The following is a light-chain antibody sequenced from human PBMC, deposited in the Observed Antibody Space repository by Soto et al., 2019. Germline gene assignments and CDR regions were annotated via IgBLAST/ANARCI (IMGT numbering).Light chain of an antibody. J-gene: IGKJ1*01. CDR3: QQYDNSFPWT. CDR1: QTVSSW. Sequence: DIPMTQSPSTLSASVGDRVTITCRASQTVSSWLAWYQQKPGKAPKVLIYHASNLESGVPSRFSGSGSGTDFTLTISSLQPDDFATYYCQQYDNSFPWTFGQGTKVEMK. V-gene: IGKV1-5*01. CDR2: HAS.